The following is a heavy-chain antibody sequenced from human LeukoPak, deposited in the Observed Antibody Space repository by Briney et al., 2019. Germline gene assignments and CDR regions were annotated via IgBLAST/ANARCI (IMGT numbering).Heavy chain of an antibody. D-gene: IGHD6-13*01. Sequence: SETLSLTCTVSGGSISSYYWSWIRQPPGKGLEWIGYIYYSGSTNYNPSLKSRVTISVDTSKNQFSLKLSPVTAADTAVYYCARDGSSSWYPTHYYYMDVWGKGTTVTVSS. CDR3: ARDGSSSWYPTHYYYMDV. CDR2: IYYSGST. CDR1: GGSISSYY. J-gene: IGHJ6*03. V-gene: IGHV4-59*01.